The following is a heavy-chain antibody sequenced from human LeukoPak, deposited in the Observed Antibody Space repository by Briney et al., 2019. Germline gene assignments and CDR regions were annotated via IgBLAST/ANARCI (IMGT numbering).Heavy chain of an antibody. CDR1: GGSNSRYY. J-gene: IGHJ4*02. Sequence: PSDTLSLTCTVSGGSNSRYYWSWIRQPPGKGLEWIGYIYYSGSTNHNPSLKSRVTISVDSSKNQFSLKLSSVTAADTAVYYCARHREGNDYWGQGTLVTVSS. CDR3: ARHREGNDY. CDR2: IYYSGST. V-gene: IGHV4-59*08.